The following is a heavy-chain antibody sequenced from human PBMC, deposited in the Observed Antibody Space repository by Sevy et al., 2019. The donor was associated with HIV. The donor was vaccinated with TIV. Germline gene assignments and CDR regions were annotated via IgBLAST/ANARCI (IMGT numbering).Heavy chain of an antibody. J-gene: IGHJ3*02. CDR1: GLTFSSYG. V-gene: IGHV3-23*01. CDR2: ISGSADRT. D-gene: IGHD2-15*01. Sequence: GGSLRLSCVASGLTFSSYGMSWVRQAPGKGLEWVSVISGSADRTNYAASVKGRFTISRDNSKNTLYLQMNSLRAEDTAVYYCVKGGSSAADGNDAFDIWGQGTMVTVSS. CDR3: VKGGSSAADGNDAFDI.